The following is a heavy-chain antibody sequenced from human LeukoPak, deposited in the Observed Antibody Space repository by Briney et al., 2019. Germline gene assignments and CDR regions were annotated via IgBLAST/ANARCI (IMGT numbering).Heavy chain of an antibody. CDR3: ARIVGNYAFDI. D-gene: IGHD7-27*01. J-gene: IGHJ3*02. Sequence: GASVKVSCKASGYTFTSYGISWVRQAPGQGLEWMGWINTNTGNPTYAQGFTGRFVFSLDTSVSTAYLQISSLKAEDTAVYYCARIVGNYAFDIWGQGTMVTVSS. V-gene: IGHV7-4-1*02. CDR1: GYTFTSYG. CDR2: INTNTGNP.